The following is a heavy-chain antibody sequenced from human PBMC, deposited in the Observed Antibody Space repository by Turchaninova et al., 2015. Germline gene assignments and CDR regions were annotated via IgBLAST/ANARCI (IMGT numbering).Heavy chain of an antibody. D-gene: IGHD6-6*01. V-gene: IGHV2-5*02. Sequence: QITLKESGPALVRPTQTLTLTCPFSGFSLSTSGVGVGWIRQPPGKALEWIALVYWDADKRYSPSLKSRLPITKDPSKNQVVLTMTNMDPVDTATYYCARIIAARPVLGAFDIWGQGTMVTVSS. CDR2: VYWDADK. J-gene: IGHJ3*02. CDR3: ARIIAARPVLGAFDI. CDR1: GFSLSTSGVG.